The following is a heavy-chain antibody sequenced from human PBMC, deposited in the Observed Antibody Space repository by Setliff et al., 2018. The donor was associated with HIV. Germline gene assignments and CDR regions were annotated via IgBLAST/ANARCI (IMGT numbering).Heavy chain of an antibody. V-gene: IGHV3-33*06. CDR3: AKETVDCSGGSCSKYLQH. CDR1: GFSFGSYG. D-gene: IGHD2-15*01. CDR2: IWYDGSNK. Sequence: GGSLRLSCAASGFSFGSYGMHWVRQAPGKGLEWVAIIWYDGSNKKYAESAKGRFTISRDNSENTLYLQMNSLRVEDTAVYYCAKETVDCSGGSCSKYLQHWGQGTLVTVSS. J-gene: IGHJ1*01.